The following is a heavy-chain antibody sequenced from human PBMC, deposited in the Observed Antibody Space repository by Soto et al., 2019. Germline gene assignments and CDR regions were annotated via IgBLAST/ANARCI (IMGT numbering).Heavy chain of an antibody. Sequence: QVQLQESGPGLVKPSQTLSLTCTVSGGSISSGDYYWSWIRQPPGKGLEWIGYIYYSGSTYYNPSLKSRVTISVDTSKNQFSLKLSSVTAADTAVYYCARVEGITMVRGMNWFDPWGQGTLVTVSS. D-gene: IGHD3-10*01. J-gene: IGHJ5*02. CDR2: IYYSGST. CDR3: ARVEGITMVRGMNWFDP. V-gene: IGHV4-30-4*01. CDR1: GGSISSGDYY.